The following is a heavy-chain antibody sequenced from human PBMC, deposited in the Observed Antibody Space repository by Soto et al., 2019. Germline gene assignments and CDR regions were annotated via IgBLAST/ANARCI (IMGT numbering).Heavy chain of an antibody. J-gene: IGHJ4*02. Sequence: EVLLLDSGGGLVQPGGSLRLSCAASGFTFNTFAMTWVRQAPGKGLGWVSALSGSGSLSYYAASVKCRFTISRDNSKNTKYLQMNNLSVDETAVYFCARDRGGALDSWGQGTLVTVSS. D-gene: IGHD2-15*01. CDR1: GFTFNTFA. CDR3: ARDRGGALDS. V-gene: IGHV3-23*01. CDR2: LSGSGSLS.